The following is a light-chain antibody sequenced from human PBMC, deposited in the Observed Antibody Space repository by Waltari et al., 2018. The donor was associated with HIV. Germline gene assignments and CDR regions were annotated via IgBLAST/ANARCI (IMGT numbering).Light chain of an antibody. J-gene: IGKJ1*01. CDR3: QQYDGYSRT. CDR2: KAS. V-gene: IGKV1-5*03. CDR1: QSISSW. Sequence: DIRMTQSPSTLSASVGDRVTITCRASQSISSWLAWYQKIPGKAPKLLIYKASLLENGVPSRFSGSVSGTEFTLTISSLQPDDVATYCCQQYDGYSRTFGQGTKVEMK.